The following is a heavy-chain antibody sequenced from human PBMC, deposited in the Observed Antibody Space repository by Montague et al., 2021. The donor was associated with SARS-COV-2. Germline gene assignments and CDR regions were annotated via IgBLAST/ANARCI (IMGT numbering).Heavy chain of an antibody. D-gene: IGHD1-26*01. V-gene: IGHV4-39*01. CDR1: GGSISSSSYY. CDR2: IYYSGST. CDR3: VEIVGAADY. Sequence: SETLSLTCTVSGGSISSSSYYWGWIRQPPGKGLEWIGSIYYSGSTYYNPSLKSRVTISVDTSKNQFSLKLSSVTAADTAVYYCVEIVGAADYWGQGTLVTGSS. J-gene: IGHJ4*02.